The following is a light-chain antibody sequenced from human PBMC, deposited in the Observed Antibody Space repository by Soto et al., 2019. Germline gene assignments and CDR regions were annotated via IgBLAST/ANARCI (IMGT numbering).Light chain of an antibody. V-gene: IGKV1-5*01. CDR2: DAS. J-gene: IGKJ1*01. CDR3: QQYNSYSWT. CDR1: QSISSW. Sequence: DIQMTQSPSTLSESVLDRVTITCLASQSISSWLAWYQQKPGKAPKLLIYDASSLESGVPSRFSGSGSGTEFTLTISSLQPDDFATYYCQQYNSYSWTFGQGTKVDIK.